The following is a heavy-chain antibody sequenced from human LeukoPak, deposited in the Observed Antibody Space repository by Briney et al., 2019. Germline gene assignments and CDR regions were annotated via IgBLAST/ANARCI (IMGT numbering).Heavy chain of an antibody. CDR3: ARVRSPRYFDY. J-gene: IGHJ4*02. CDR2: SNSDGSST. CDR1: GFTFSRYW. Sequence: GGSLRLSCVASGFTFSRYWMHWVRQAPGKGLVWVSRSNSDGSSTSYADSVKGRFTISRDNAKNSLYLQMNSLRAEDTAVYYCARVRSPRYFDYWGQGTLVTVSS. V-gene: IGHV3-74*01.